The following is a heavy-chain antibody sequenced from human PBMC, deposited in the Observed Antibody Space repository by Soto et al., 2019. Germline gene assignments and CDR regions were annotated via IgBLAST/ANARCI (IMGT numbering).Heavy chain of an antibody. CDR3: ARGDPSYYDILTGSRYGMDV. J-gene: IGHJ6*02. CDR2: IIPIFGTA. D-gene: IGHD3-9*01. Sequence: ASVKVSCKASGGTFSSYAISWVRQAPGQGLEWMGGIIPIFGTANYAQKFQGRVTITADESTSTAYMELSSLRSEDTAVYYCARGDPSYYDILTGSRYGMDVWGQGTTVTVS. CDR1: GGTFSSYA. V-gene: IGHV1-69*13.